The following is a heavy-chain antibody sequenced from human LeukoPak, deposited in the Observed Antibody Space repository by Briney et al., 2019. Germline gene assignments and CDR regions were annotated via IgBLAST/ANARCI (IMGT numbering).Heavy chain of an antibody. CDR1: GYTFTSYA. Sequence: ASVKVSCKASGYTFTSYAMHWVRQAPGQGLEWMGWINPNSGGTNYAQKFQGRVTMTRDTSISTAYMELSRLRSDDTAVYYCARAALGRDYYYYMDVWGKGTTVTVSS. J-gene: IGHJ6*03. CDR3: ARAALGRDYYYYMDV. CDR2: INPNSGGT. V-gene: IGHV1-2*02.